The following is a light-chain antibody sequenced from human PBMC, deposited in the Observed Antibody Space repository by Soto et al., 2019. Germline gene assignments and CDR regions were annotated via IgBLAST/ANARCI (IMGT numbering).Light chain of an antibody. CDR2: AAS. Sequence: DIQLTQSPSFLSASVGDRVTITCRASQGISKFLAWYQQRPGKAPKTLIYAASSLLSGVPSRFSGSGSETECTLPMRSLQPEDFATYYCQQLNGYPMYTFGQGNKLEIK. CDR1: QGISKF. CDR3: QQLNGYPMYT. J-gene: IGKJ2*01. V-gene: IGKV1-9*01.